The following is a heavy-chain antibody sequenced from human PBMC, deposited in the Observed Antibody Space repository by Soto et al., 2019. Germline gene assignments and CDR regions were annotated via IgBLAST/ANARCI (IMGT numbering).Heavy chain of an antibody. CDR1: GGSISSSSYY. V-gene: IGHV4-39*01. D-gene: IGHD2-15*01. J-gene: IGHJ6*02. Sequence: PSETLSLTCTVSGGSISSSSYYLGWIRQPPGKGLEWIGSIYYSGSTYYNPSLKSRVTISVDTSKNQFSLKLSSVTAADTAVYYCASAYCSGGSCYPPLDYGMDVWGQGTTVTVSS. CDR3: ASAYCSGGSCYPPLDYGMDV. CDR2: IYYSGST.